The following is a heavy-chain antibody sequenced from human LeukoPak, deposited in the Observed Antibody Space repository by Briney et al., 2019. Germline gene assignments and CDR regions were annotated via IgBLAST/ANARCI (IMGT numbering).Heavy chain of an antibody. CDR3: ARTNYYGSGIYFPYYFDY. CDR2: IYYSGST. Sequence: SQTLSLTCTVSGGSISSGGYYWSWIRQHPGKGLEWIGYIYYSGSTYYNPSLKSRVTISVDTSKNQFSLKLSSVTAADTAVYYCARTNYYGSGIYFPYYFDYWGQGTLVTVSS. CDR1: GGSISSGGYY. V-gene: IGHV4-31*03. J-gene: IGHJ4*02. D-gene: IGHD3-10*01.